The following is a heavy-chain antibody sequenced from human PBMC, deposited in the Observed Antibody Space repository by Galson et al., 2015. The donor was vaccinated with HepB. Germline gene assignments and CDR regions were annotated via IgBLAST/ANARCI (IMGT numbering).Heavy chain of an antibody. CDR1: GGSISSYY. CDR3: ARVLLTGYRRPYYFDY. CDR2: LYYSGST. D-gene: IGHD3-9*01. Sequence: SETLSLTCTASGGSISSYYWSWIRQPPGKGLEWIGYLYYSGSTNYNPSLKSRVTLSVDTSKNQFSLKLSSVTAADTALYYCARVLLTGYRRPYYFDYWGQGTLVTVSS. J-gene: IGHJ4*02. V-gene: IGHV4-59*01.